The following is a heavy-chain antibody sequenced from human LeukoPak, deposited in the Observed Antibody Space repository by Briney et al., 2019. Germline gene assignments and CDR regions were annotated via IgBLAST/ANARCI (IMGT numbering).Heavy chain of an antibody. V-gene: IGHV3-53*01. CDR3: ARGRGYDYGDYEAFDY. Sequence: GGSLRLSCAASGFTVGSNYMSWVRQAPGKGLEWVSVIYSGGSTYYADSVKGRFTISRDNSKNTLYLQMNSLRAEDTAVYYCARGRGYDYGDYEAFDYWGQGTLVTVSS. D-gene: IGHD4-17*01. CDR2: IYSGGST. J-gene: IGHJ4*02. CDR1: GFTVGSNY.